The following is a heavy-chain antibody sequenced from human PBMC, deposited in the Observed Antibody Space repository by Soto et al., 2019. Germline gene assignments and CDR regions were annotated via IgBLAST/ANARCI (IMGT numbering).Heavy chain of an antibody. Sequence: QVQLVESGGGVVQPGRSLTLSCAASGFIFSSYVIHWVRQTPNKGLEWVAFIARDGSNAYYADSVKGRFTISRDNSKNTLYLEMNSLXPEXXXXXXXXXXXXXXXXXXXXXXGQXXXVIVSS. CDR2: IARDGSNA. CDR1: GFIFSSYV. J-gene: IGHJ1*01. CDR3: XXXXXXXXXXXXXX. V-gene: IGHV3-30*04.